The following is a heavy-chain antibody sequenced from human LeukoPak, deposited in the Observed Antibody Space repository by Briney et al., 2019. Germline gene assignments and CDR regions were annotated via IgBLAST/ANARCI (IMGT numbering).Heavy chain of an antibody. Sequence: GGSLRLSCAASGFTFSSYSMNWVRQAPGKGLEWVSSISSSSSYIYYADSVKGRFTISRDNAKNSLYLQMNSLRAEDTAVYYCARERDFWSGYYSIWGQGTLVTVSS. D-gene: IGHD3-3*01. CDR2: ISSSSSYI. J-gene: IGHJ4*02. CDR1: GFTFSSYS. CDR3: ARERDFWSGYYSI. V-gene: IGHV3-21*01.